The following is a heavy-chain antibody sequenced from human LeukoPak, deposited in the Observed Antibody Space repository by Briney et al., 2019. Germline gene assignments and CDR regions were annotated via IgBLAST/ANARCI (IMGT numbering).Heavy chain of an antibody. CDR3: ARSFALRFLEWSFDY. V-gene: IGHV1-2*02. CDR2: INPNSGGT. CDR1: GYTFTGYY. J-gene: IGHJ4*02. D-gene: IGHD3-3*01. Sequence: ASVKVSCKASGYTFTGYYMHWVRQAPGQGLEWMGWINPNSGGTNYAQIFQGRVTMTRNTSISTAYMELSRLRSDDTAVYYCARSFALRFLEWSFDYWGQGTLVTVSS.